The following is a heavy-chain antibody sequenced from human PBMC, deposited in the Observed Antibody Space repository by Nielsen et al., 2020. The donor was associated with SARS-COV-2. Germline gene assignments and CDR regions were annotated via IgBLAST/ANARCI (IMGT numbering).Heavy chain of an antibody. CDR1: GYTFTSYG. CDR2: ISAYNGNT. D-gene: IGHD6-13*01. V-gene: IGHV1-18*01. CDR3: LYSSSWYNYMDV. Sequence: ASVKVSCKASGYTFTSYGISWVRQAPGQGIEWMGWISAYNGNTNYAQKLQGRVTMTTDTSTSTAYMELSRLRSDDTAVYYCLYSSSWYNYMDVWGKGTTVTVSS. J-gene: IGHJ6*03.